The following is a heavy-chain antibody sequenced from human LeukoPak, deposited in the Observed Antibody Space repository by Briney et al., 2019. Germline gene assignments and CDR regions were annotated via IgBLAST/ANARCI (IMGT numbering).Heavy chain of an antibody. CDR3: ARDAEAPRSAPHYYYYGMDV. CDR2: IIPILGIA. J-gene: IGHJ6*01. Sequence: SLKVSCKASGGTFSSYAIRWVRQAPGQGLEWMGRIIPILGIANYAQQVQGRVTSTADKSPSTAYMVLSSRRSEDTDVYYCARDAEAPRSAPHYYYYGMDVWGQGTTVTV. V-gene: IGHV1-69*04. CDR1: GGTFSSYA. D-gene: IGHD1-14*01.